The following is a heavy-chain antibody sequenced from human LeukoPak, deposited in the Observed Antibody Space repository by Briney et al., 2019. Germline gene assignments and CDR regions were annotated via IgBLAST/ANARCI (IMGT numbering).Heavy chain of an antibody. CDR2: IIPILGVA. D-gene: IGHD3-10*01. CDR3: ARDSGQYGSGAAAYFDY. CDR1: GGTFSSYA. J-gene: IGHJ4*02. V-gene: IGHV1-69*04. Sequence: GASVKVSCKASGGTFSSYAISWVRQAPGQGLEWMGRIIPILGVANYAQKFQGRVTITADESTSTAYMELSSLRSEDTAVYYCARDSGQYGSGAAAYFDYWGQGTLVTVSS.